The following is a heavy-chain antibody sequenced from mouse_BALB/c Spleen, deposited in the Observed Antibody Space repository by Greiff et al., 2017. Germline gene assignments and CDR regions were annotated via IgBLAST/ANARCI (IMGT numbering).Heavy chain of an antibody. J-gene: IGHJ2*01. CDR1: GYAFTNYL. CDR2: INPGSGGT. CDR3: AREEEDFDY. Sequence: QVHVKQSGAELVRPGTSVKVSCKASGYAFTNYLIEWVKQRPGQGLEWIGVINPGSGGTNYNEKFKGKATLTADKSSSTAYMQLSSLTSDDSAVYFCAREEEDFDYWGQGTTLTVSS. V-gene: IGHV1-54*01.